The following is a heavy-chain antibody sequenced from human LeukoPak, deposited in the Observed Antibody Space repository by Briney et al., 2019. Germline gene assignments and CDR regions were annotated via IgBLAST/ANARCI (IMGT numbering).Heavy chain of an antibody. CDR3: ARGYSSSWYFNWFDP. J-gene: IGHJ5*02. CDR2: IYYSGST. CDR1: GGSISSSSYY. Sequence: PSETLSLTCTVSGGSISSSSYYWGWIRQPPGKGLEWIGSIYYSGSTYYNPSLKSRVTISVDTSKNQFSLKLSSVTAADTAVYYCARGYSSSWYFNWFDPWGQGTLVTVSS. V-gene: IGHV4-39*07. D-gene: IGHD6-13*01.